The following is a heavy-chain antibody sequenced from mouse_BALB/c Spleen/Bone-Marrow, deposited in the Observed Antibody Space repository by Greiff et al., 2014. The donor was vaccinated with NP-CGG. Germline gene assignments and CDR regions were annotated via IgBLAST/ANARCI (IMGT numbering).Heavy chain of an antibody. Sequence: VQLQQSGPGLVAPSQSLSITCTVSGFSLTDYGVSWVRQSPGKGLEWLGMIWGDGSTDYNSALKSRLSISKDNSKSQVFLKMNSLQTDDTARYYCARDSFLITRALDYWGQGTSVTVSS. CDR3: ARDSFLITRALDY. V-gene: IGHV2-6-7*01. D-gene: IGHD2-4*01. CDR1: GFSLTDYG. CDR2: IWGDGST. J-gene: IGHJ4*01.